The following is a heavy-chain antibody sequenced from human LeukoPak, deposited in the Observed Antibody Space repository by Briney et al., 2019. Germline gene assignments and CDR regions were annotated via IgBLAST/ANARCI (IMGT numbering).Heavy chain of an antibody. D-gene: IGHD3-3*02. V-gene: IGHV3-7*01. CDR3: ATDSFSISSISLPGADAFDI. CDR1: GFTFRNYW. CDR2: IDQDGSAK. J-gene: IGHJ3*02. Sequence: GGPLRLSCGASGFTFRNYWMPWVRQAPGKGLEGVANIDQDGSAKYYAGSVKGRFTISRDNAKKSLYLQMNSLRVDDTAVYHCATDSFSISSISLPGADAFDIWGQGTMVTVSS.